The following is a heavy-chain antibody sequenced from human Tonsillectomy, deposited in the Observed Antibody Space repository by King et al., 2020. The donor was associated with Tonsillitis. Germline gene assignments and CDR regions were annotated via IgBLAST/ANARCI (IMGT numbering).Heavy chain of an antibody. CDR2: SYYSGTT. CDR3: ARDSGGWTLTNYYMDV. CDR1: GGSITGYY. J-gene: IGHJ6*03. Sequence: VQLQESGPGLVKPSETLSLTCTVSGGSITGYYWAWIRQPPGKGLEWIGYSYYSGTTNYNPSLKSRVTISVDTSKNQFSLRLTSVTAAYTAVYYCARDSGGWTLTNYYMDVWGKGTTVTVSS. V-gene: IGHV4-59*01. D-gene: IGHD2-15*01.